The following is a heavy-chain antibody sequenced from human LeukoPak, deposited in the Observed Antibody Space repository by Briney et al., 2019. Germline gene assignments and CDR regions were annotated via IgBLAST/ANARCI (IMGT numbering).Heavy chain of an antibody. CDR3: AKFEGATIPGWFNDY. D-gene: IGHD6-19*01. CDR2: IDKTTYPT. Sequence: GGSLRLSCAASEFIFSDYAMGWVRQAPGEGLEWVSTIDKTTYPTFYADSVKGRFTISRDNSKNTLYLQMNSLRTEDTAVHFCAKFEGATIPGWFNDYWGQGILVTVSS. CDR1: EFIFSDYA. V-gene: IGHV3-23*05. J-gene: IGHJ4*02.